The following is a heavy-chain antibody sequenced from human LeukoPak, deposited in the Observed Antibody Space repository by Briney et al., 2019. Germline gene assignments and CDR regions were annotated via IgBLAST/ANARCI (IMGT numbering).Heavy chain of an antibody. CDR2: INSDGSST. CDR1: GFTFSSYW. V-gene: IGHV3-74*01. CDR3: AAVVTAMDDAFDI. Sequence: PGGSLRLSCAASGFTFSSYWMHWVRQAPGKGLVWVSRINSDGSSTSYADSVKGRFTISRDNAKNTLCLQMNSLRAEDTAVYYCAAVVTAMDDAFDIWGQGTMVTVSS. J-gene: IGHJ3*02. D-gene: IGHD2-21*02.